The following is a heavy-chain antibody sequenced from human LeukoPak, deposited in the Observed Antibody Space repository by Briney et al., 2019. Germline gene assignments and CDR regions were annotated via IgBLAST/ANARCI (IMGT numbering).Heavy chain of an antibody. CDR3: AKGHRSSSSFFDS. J-gene: IGHJ4*02. CDR2: INGRGDDT. D-gene: IGHD6-19*01. V-gene: IGHV3-23*01. CDR1: SGFA. Sequence: GGSLRLSCAAFSGFAMSWVRQAPGKGLEWVSAINGRGDDTYYPDSVKGRFTISRDNSNNTLYLQMNSLRAEDTALYYCAKGHRSSSSFFDSWGQGILVTVSS.